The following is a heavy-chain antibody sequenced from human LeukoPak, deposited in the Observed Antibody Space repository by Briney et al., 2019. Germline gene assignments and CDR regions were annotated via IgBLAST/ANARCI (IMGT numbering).Heavy chain of an antibody. CDR3: ARDKRYSSGWYYFDY. Sequence: PGGSLRLSCAASGFNFNTYGMHWVRQAPGKGLEWVSVIYSGGSTYYADSVKGRFTISRDNSKNTLYLQMNSLRAEDTAVYYCARDKRYSSGWYYFDYWGQGTLVTVSS. J-gene: IGHJ4*02. CDR2: IYSGGST. CDR1: GFNFNTYG. D-gene: IGHD6-19*01. V-gene: IGHV3-66*01.